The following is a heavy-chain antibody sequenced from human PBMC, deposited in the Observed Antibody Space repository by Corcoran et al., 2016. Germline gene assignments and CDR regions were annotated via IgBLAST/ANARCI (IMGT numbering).Heavy chain of an antibody. V-gene: IGHV1-18*01. J-gene: IGHJ6*02. CDR1: GYSFVSYG. CDR3: GGYGVVVTANYQYYGMDV. CDR2: ISGYNDNT. D-gene: IGHD2-21*02. Sequence: QVQLVQSGVEVKKPGASVKVSCKASGYSFVSYGISWVRQAPGQGLEWMAWISGYNDNTKYAQKFQGRVTMTTDTSTSTAYLEVKSLRSDDTAVYYCGGYGVVVTANYQYYGMDVWGQGTTVTVSS.